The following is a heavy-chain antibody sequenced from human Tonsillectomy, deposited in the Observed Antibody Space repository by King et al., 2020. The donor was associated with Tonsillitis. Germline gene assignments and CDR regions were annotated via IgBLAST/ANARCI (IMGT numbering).Heavy chain of an antibody. CDR2: ISSSSAII. CDR3: ARDDLYSFDY. J-gene: IGHJ4*02. D-gene: IGHD4-11*01. Sequence: VQLVESGGELVQPGGSLRLSCAASGFSFSSYSMNWIRQAPGRGLEWVSYISSSSAIIKYADSLRGRFTISRDYAKNSLYLQMNSLRAEDTAVYYCARDDLYSFDYWGQGALVTVSS. V-gene: IGHV3-48*01. CDR1: GFSFSSYS.